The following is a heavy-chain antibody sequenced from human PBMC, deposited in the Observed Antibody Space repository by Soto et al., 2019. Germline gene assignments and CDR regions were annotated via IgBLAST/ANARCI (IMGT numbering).Heavy chain of an antibody. CDR3: ARSHSVTTHNWFDP. J-gene: IGHJ5*02. CDR2: IYYSGST. CDR1: GGSISSYY. V-gene: IGHV4-59*01. D-gene: IGHD4-17*01. Sequence: KLSETLSLTCTVSGGSISSYYWSWIRQPPGKGLEWIGYIYYSGSTNYNPSLKSRVTISVDTSKNQFSLKLSSVTAADTAVYYCARSHSVTTHNWFDPWAREPWSPSPQ.